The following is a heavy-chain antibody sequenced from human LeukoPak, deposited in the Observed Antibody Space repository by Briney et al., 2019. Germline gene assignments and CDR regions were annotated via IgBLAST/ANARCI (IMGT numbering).Heavy chain of an antibody. Sequence: PSETLPLTCAVYGGSFSGYYWSWIRQPPGKGLEWIGEINHGGSTNYNPSLKSRVAISKDASKNQFSLKLSSLTAADTALYYCARGDASGSYYPFFDSWGEGTLVSVSS. CDR1: GGSFSGYY. CDR3: ARGDASGSYYPFFDS. V-gene: IGHV4-34*01. J-gene: IGHJ4*02. D-gene: IGHD3-10*01. CDR2: INHGGST.